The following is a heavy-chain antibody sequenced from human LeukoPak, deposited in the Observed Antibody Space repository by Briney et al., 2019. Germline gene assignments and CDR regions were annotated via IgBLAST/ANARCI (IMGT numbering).Heavy chain of an antibody. V-gene: IGHV4-59*12. CDR2: IYYSGST. CDR1: GRSISRYY. D-gene: IGHD2-2*01. J-gene: IGHJ5*02. Sequence: SETLSLTCTVSGRSISRYYWSWIRQPPGKGLEWIGYIYYSGSTNYKPSLKSRVTISVDTSKNQFSLKLSSVTAADTAVYYCARVLEDIVVVPAAMGEWFDPWGQGTLVTVSS. CDR3: ARVLEDIVVVPAAMGEWFDP.